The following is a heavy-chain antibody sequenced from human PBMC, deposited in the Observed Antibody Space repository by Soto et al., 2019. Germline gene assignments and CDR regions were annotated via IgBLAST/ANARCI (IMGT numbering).Heavy chain of an antibody. CDR2: IKSRADGGTT. D-gene: IGHD3-16*01. V-gene: IGHV3-15*01. CDR1: GFSFSNAW. CDR3: TAQLGEFFPLAY. J-gene: IGHJ4*02. Sequence: EVQLVESGGDFVKPGGSLRVSCAVSGFSFSNAWMSWVRQAPGKGLEWVGRIKSRADGGTTDYTAPVKGRFTISRDDSKNTVFLQMNSLKTEDTAVYYCTAQLGEFFPLAYWGQGTLVTVSS.